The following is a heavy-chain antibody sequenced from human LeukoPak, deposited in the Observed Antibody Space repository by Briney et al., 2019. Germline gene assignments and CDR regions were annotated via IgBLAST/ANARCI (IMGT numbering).Heavy chain of an antibody. CDR3: ARHTRYGHYNPLDM. J-gene: IGHJ3*02. D-gene: IGHD4-17*01. CDR1: GGSISGFY. Sequence: PSETLSLTYTVSGGSISGFYWSWIRQPPGKELEWIGYSHTSGSTGYNPSLESRVTISVDTSKNQFSLRVTSVTAADTAVYYCARHTRYGHYNPLDMWGQGTMVTVST. V-gene: IGHV4-4*09. CDR2: SHTSGST.